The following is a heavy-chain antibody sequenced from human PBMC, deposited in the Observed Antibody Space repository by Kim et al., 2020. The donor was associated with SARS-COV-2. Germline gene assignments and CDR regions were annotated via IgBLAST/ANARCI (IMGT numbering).Heavy chain of an antibody. CDR2: IYYSGST. CDR1: GGSVSSGSYY. V-gene: IGHV4-61*01. Sequence: SETLSLTCTVSGGSVSSGSYYWSWIRQPPGKGLEWIGYIYYSGSTNYNPSLKSRVTISVDTSKNQFSLKLSSVTAADTAVYYCARANDYGDPLWWFDPWGQGTLVTVSS. J-gene: IGHJ5*02. D-gene: IGHD4-17*01. CDR3: ARANDYGDPLWWFDP.